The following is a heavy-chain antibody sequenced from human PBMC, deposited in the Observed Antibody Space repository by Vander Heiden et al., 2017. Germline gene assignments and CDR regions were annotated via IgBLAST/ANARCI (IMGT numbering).Heavy chain of an antibody. V-gene: IGHV3-15*05. CDR3: ATDLGGLPLGTSAFDI. Sequence: EVQMVESGGGLVKPGGSLRLSCAASGFTFPNAWINWVRQAPGKGLEWVGLIKNKFNGETADYAAPVKGRFTISRDDSTHTLYLHMDNVKTEDTAVYFCATDLGGLPLGTSAFDIWGQGTMVTVSS. CDR2: IKNKFNGETA. J-gene: IGHJ3*02. D-gene: IGHD1-7*01. CDR1: GFTFPNAW.